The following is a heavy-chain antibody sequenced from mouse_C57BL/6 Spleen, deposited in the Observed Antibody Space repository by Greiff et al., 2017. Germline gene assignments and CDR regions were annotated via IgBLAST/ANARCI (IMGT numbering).Heavy chain of an antibody. CDR2: IYPGSGST. J-gene: IGHJ3*01. V-gene: IGHV1-55*01. CDR3: ANDYDDY. CDR1: GYTFTSYW. D-gene: IGHD2-4*01. Sequence: QVQLQQSGAELVKPGASVKMSCKASGYTFTSYWITWVKQRPGQGLEWIGGIYPGSGSTNYNEKFKRKATLTVDTSYSTAYMQLSSLTSEDSAVYYCANDYDDYWGQGTLVTVSA.